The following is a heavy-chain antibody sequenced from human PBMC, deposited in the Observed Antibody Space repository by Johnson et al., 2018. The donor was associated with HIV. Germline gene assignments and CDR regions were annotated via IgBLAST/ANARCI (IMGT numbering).Heavy chain of an antibody. CDR2: ISYDGSNK. D-gene: IGHD5-12*01. V-gene: IGHV3-30*18. Sequence: QMQLVESGGGLVQPGGSLRLSCAASGFTFSYYGMHWVRQAPGKGLEWVAVISYDGSNKYYADSVKGRFTISRDNSKNTLYLQMNSLRAEDTAVYYCAKDPSYIVATAMTDAFDIWGQGTMVTVSS. CDR3: AKDPSYIVATAMTDAFDI. J-gene: IGHJ3*02. CDR1: GFTFSYYG.